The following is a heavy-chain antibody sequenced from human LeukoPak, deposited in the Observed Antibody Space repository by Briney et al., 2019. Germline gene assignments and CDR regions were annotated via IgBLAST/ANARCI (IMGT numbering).Heavy chain of an antibody. CDR1: GFTFGNYW. Sequence: PGGSLRLSCGASGFTFGNYWMHWVRQAPGQGLVWVSRIQENGKEKTYADSVKDRFTISRDNAKNTVYLQMNSLRVEDTAVYYCASDRVFFGLDLWGQGTTVFVSS. CDR3: ASDRVFFGLDL. D-gene: IGHD3-3*01. J-gene: IGHJ6*02. CDR2: IQENGKEK. V-gene: IGHV3-74*03.